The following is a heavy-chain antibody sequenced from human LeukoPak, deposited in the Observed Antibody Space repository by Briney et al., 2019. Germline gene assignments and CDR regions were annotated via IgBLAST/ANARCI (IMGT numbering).Heavy chain of an antibody. CDR2: ISGCGGST. CDR1: GFTFSSYA. CDR3: AKDIGDGPPYGMDV. V-gene: IGHV3-23*01. Sequence: GGSLRLSCAASGFTFSSYAMSWVRQAPGKGLEWVSAISGCGGSTYYADSVKGRFTISRDNSKNTLYLQMNSLRAEDTAVYYCAKDIGDGPPYGMDVWGQGTTVTVSS. J-gene: IGHJ6*02. D-gene: IGHD3-10*01.